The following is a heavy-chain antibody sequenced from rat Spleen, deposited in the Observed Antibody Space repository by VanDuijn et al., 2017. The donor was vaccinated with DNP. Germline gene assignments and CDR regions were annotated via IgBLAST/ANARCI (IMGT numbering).Heavy chain of an antibody. CDR1: GFNFNDYW. D-gene: IGHD4-3*01. V-gene: IGHV4-2*01. J-gene: IGHJ2*01. CDR2: INKESSTI. CDR3: VREELGVDY. Sequence: EVKLVESGGGLVQPGRSLKLSCAASGFNFNDYWMGWVRQAPGKGLERIGEINKESSTINYSPSLKDKFTISRDNAQNTLYLQMNKLGSEDTAIYYCVREELGVDYWGQGVMVTVSS.